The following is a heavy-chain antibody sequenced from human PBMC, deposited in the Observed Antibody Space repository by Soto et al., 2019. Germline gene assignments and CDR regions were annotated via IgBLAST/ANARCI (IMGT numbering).Heavy chain of an antibody. CDR3: ARVYCSSTSCRPYFDY. CDR2: IYYSGST. CDR1: GGSVSSTSYY. J-gene: IGHJ4*02. Sequence: SETLSLTCTVSGGSVSSTSYYWTWIRQPPGKGLEWIGYIYYSGSTNFNPSLKSRVTISVDTSNNQFSLKLSSVTAADTAVYYCARVYCSSTSCRPYFDYWGRGTLVTVSS. D-gene: IGHD2-2*01. V-gene: IGHV4-61*01.